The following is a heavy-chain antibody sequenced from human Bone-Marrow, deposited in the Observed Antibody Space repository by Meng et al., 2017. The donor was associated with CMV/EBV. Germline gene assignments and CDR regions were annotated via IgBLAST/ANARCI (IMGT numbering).Heavy chain of an antibody. D-gene: IGHD2-2*01. CDR2: IRYDGSNK. V-gene: IGHV3-30*02. J-gene: IGHJ3*02. CDR3: AKGRVVPAAFDAFDI. CDR1: GFTFSSYG. Sequence: LSLTCAASGFTFSSYGMHWVRQAPGKGLEWVAFIRYDGSNKYYADSVKGRFTISRDNSKNALYLQMNSLRAEDTAAYYCAKGRVVPAAFDAFDIWGQGTMVTVSS.